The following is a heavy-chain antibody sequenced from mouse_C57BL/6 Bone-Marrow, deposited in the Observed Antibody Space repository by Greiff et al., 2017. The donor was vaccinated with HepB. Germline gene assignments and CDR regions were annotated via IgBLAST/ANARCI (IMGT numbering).Heavy chain of an antibody. Sequence: QVQLQQPGAELVKPGASVKLSCKASGYTLTSYWMHWVKQRPGQGLEWIGMIHPNSGSTNYNEKFKSKATLTVDKSSSTAYMQLSSLTSEDSAVYYCATPFITTVVATDYAMDYWGQGTSVTVSS. CDR2: IHPNSGST. CDR3: ATPFITTVVATDYAMDY. J-gene: IGHJ4*01. V-gene: IGHV1-64*01. CDR1: GYTLTSYW. D-gene: IGHD1-1*01.